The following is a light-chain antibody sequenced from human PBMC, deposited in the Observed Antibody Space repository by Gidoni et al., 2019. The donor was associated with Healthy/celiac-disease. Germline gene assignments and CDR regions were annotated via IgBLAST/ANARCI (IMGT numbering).Light chain of an antibody. CDR1: QGSSSY. CDR2: AAS. Sequence: AIRMTQSPSSFSAATGDRVTITCRSSQGSSSYLAWYQHKPGKAPKLLIYAASTLQSGVPSRFSGSGSGTDFTLTISCLQAEDVATYYCQQYYSYPHTFGQGTRLEIK. J-gene: IGKJ5*01. V-gene: IGKV1-8*01. CDR3: QQYYSYPHT.